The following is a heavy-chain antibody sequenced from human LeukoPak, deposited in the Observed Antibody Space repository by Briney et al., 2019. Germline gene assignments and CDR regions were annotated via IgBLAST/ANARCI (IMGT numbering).Heavy chain of an antibody. V-gene: IGHV3-23*01. CDR2: IGGSGGST. CDR3: AKGGIPNYYYYYMDV. J-gene: IGHJ6*03. Sequence: PGGSLRLSCAASGFTFSSYAMSWVRQAPGKGLEWVSAIGGSGGSTYYADSVKGRFTISRDNSKNTLYLQMNSLRAEDTAVYYCAKGGIPNYYYYYMDVWGKGTTVTVSS. CDR1: GFTFSSYA. D-gene: IGHD2-2*02.